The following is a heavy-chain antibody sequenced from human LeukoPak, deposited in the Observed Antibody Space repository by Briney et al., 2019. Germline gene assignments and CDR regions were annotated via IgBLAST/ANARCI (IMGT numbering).Heavy chain of an antibody. CDR2: IWYDGSNK. CDR3: ARGSITTDI. V-gene: IGHV3-33*01. CDR1: GFTFSNYG. Sequence: GGSLRLSCAGSGFTFSNYGMHWVRQAPGKGLEWVAVIWYDGSNKYYADSVKGRFTISRDNSKNTLYLQMNSLRAEDTAVYYCARGSITTDIWGQGTMVTVSS. D-gene: IGHD3-22*01. J-gene: IGHJ3*02.